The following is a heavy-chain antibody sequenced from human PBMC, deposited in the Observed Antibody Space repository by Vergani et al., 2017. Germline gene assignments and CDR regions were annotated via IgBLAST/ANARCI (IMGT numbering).Heavy chain of an antibody. V-gene: IGHV4-39*07. J-gene: IGHJ6*04. Sequence: QLHLQESGPGLVKPSETLSLTCTVSGGSITSSSYYWGWIRQPPGKGLEWIGNIYHSGGAYYNPSLKGRVTMSVDTSKNQFSLKLSSVTAADTAVYYCARTGYWDISRDVWGKGTTVTVSS. CDR1: GGSITSSSYY. D-gene: IGHD3-9*01. CDR3: ARTGYWDISRDV. CDR2: IYHSGGA.